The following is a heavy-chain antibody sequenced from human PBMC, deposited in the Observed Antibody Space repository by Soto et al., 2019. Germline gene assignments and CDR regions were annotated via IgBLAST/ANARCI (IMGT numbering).Heavy chain of an antibody. CDR3: AREDSIIIPAVSDF. Sequence: PGGSLRLSCTVSGLAFNNYGINWVRQAPGKGLEWVSSISKSDYTYYSDSVTGRFTISRDNAKNSVSLQMNTLRVEDTAVYYCAREDSIIIPAVSDFWGQGTLVTVSS. CDR2: ISKSDYT. V-gene: IGHV3-21*01. CDR1: GLAFNNYG. D-gene: IGHD2-2*01. J-gene: IGHJ4*02.